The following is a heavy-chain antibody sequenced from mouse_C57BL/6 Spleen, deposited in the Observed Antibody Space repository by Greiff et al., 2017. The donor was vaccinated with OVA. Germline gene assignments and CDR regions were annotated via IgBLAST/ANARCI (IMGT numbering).Heavy chain of an antibody. Sequence: QVQLQQPGAELVKPGASVKMSCKASGYTFTSYWLTWVKQRPGQGLEWIGDIYPGSGSTNYNEKFKSKATLTVDTSSSTAYMQLSSLTSEDAAVYYCARDYYGREELVYFDDWGQGTTLTVAS. V-gene: IGHV1-55*01. J-gene: IGHJ2*01. CDR1: GYTFTSYW. CDR2: IYPGSGST. CDR3: ARDYYGREELVYFDD. D-gene: IGHD1-1*01.